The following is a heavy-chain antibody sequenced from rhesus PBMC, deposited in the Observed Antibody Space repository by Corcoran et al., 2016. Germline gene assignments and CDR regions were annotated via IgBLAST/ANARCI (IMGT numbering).Heavy chain of an antibody. CDR3: ARDRDSSGWSCDY. J-gene: IGHJ4*01. Sequence: QVQLQESGPGLVKLSETLSLTCAVSGGSVSSSNWWRWIRQPPGKGLDWIGDISGSSGSTYYNPSLKIRVTISTDTSKNQCSLQRSSVTAADTAVYYCARDRDSSGWSCDYWGQGVLVTVSS. CDR2: ISGSSGST. D-gene: IGHD6S26*01. V-gene: IGHV4-65*01. CDR1: GGSVSSSNW.